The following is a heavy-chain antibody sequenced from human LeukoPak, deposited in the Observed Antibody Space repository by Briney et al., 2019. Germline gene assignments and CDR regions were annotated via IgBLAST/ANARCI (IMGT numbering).Heavy chain of an antibody. Sequence: PGGSLRLSCAASGFTFSSYSMNWVRQAPGKGLEWVSFISGRSNYIYYADSVRGRFTISRDNAKNSLYLQMNSLRAEDTAVYYCARDRRYSSGWYGYYYYMDVWGKGTTVTVSS. D-gene: IGHD6-19*01. CDR2: ISGRSNYI. J-gene: IGHJ6*03. V-gene: IGHV3-21*01. CDR1: GFTFSSYS. CDR3: ARDRRYSSGWYGYYYYMDV.